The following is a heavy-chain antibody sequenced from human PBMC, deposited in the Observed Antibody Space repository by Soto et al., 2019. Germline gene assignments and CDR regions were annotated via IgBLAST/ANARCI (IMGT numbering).Heavy chain of an antibody. J-gene: IGHJ6*02. CDR3: ARDQELPEYYGMDV. V-gene: IGHV4-31*03. D-gene: IGHD1-7*01. CDR1: GGSISGGGYY. Sequence: PSETLSLTCTVSGGSISGGGYYWSWIRQHPGKGLEWIGYIYYSGSTYYNPSLKSRVTISVDTSKNQFSLKLSSVTAADTAVYYCARDQELPEYYGMDVWGQGTTVTVSS. CDR2: IYYSGST.